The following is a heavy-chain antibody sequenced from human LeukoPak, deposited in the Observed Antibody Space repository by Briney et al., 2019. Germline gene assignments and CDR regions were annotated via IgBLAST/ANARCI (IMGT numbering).Heavy chain of an antibody. CDR2: IYSGGST. CDR1: GFTVSSNY. D-gene: IGHD6-19*01. Sequence: GESLKISCAASGFTVSSNYMSWVRQAPGKGLEWVSVIYSGGSTYYADSVKGRFTISRDNSKNTLYLQMNSLRAEDTAVYYCARDSSGWYWFDPWGQGTLVTVSS. V-gene: IGHV3-53*01. CDR3: ARDSSGWYWFDP. J-gene: IGHJ5*02.